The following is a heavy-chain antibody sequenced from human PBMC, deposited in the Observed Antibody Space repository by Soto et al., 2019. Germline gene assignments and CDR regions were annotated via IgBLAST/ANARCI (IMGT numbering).Heavy chain of an antibody. D-gene: IGHD6-19*01. CDR1: GYTFTSYG. J-gene: IGHJ3*01. CDR2: ISAYNGNT. V-gene: IGHV1-18*01. CDR3: ASSIAVAGTQAFDL. Sequence: GASVKVSCKASGYTFTSYGISWVRQAPGQGLEWMGWISAYNGNTNYAQKLQGRVTMTTDTSTSTAYMELRSLRSDDTAVYYCASSIAVAGTQAFDLWGQGTMVTVSS.